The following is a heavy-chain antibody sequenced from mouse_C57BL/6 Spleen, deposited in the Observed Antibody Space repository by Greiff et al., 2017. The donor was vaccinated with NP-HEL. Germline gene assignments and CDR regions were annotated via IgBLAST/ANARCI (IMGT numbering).Heavy chain of an antibody. J-gene: IGHJ3*01. Sequence: VQVVESGGGLVQPGGSLSLSCAASGFTFTDYYMSWVRQPPGKALEWLGFIRNKANGYTTEYSASVKGRFTISRDNSQSILYLQMNALRAEDSATYYWARDKGRYYGSSLWFAYWGQGTLVTVSA. CDR2: IRNKANGYTT. D-gene: IGHD1-1*01. CDR1: GFTFTDYY. V-gene: IGHV7-3*01. CDR3: ARDKGRYYGSSLWFAY.